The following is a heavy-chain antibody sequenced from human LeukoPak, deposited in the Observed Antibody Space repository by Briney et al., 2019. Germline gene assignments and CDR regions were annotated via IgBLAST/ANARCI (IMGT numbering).Heavy chain of an antibody. CDR3: AKLGHCTGGSCYSDYYYYTDV. D-gene: IGHD2-15*01. CDR1: GFTFSNFA. CDR2: ITDSGANT. J-gene: IGHJ6*03. V-gene: IGHV3-23*01. Sequence: GGSLRLSCAASGFTFSNFAMSWVRQAPRKGLEWVSTITDSGANTSYADSVKGRFTISRDNSKNTLYLKMKNLYLQMNSLRAEDTAVYYCAKLGHCTGGSCYSDYYYYTDVWGTGTTVSVSS.